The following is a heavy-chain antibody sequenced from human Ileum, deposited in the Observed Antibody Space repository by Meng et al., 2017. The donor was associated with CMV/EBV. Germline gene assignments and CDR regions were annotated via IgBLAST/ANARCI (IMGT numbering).Heavy chain of an antibody. V-gene: IGHV1-46*01. Sequence: ASVKVSCKASGYTFTSYYMHWVRQAPGQGLEWMGIINPSGGSTSYAQKFQGRVTMTRDTSTSTVYMELSSLRSEDTAVYYCARVTGGYCSSTSCYGYYYYGMDVWGQGTMVTVSS. CDR1: GYTFTSYY. CDR3: ARVTGGYCSSTSCYGYYYYGMDV. J-gene: IGHJ6*02. D-gene: IGHD2-2*01. CDR2: INPSGGST.